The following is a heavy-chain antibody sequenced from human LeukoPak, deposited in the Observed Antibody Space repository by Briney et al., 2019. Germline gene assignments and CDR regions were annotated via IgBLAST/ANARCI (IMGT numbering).Heavy chain of an antibody. CDR3: ARDYDYSGYAHFDY. CDR2: ISGSGGST. D-gene: IGHD5-12*01. Sequence: PGGSLRLSCEASGLTFSTYWMHWVRQAPGKGLEWVSAISGSGGSTYYADSVKGRFTISRDNAKNSLYLQMNSLRAEDTAVYYCARDYDYSGYAHFDYWGQGTLVTVSS. V-gene: IGHV3-48*01. CDR1: GLTFSTYW. J-gene: IGHJ4*02.